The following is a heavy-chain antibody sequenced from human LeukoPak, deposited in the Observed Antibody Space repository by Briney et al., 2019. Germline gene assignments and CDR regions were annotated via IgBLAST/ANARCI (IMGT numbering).Heavy chain of an antibody. D-gene: IGHD4-17*01. CDR3: AKDKGDYVQYFDY. J-gene: IGHJ4*02. CDR1: GFTFSSYA. V-gene: IGHV3-23*01. CDR2: ISGSGGIT. Sequence: GGSLRLSCAASGFTFSSYAMTWVRQAPGKGLEWISLISGSGGITYYADSAKGRFTISRDNSKNTLYLHMNSLRAEDTAVYYCAKDKGDYVQYFDYWGQGTLVTVSS.